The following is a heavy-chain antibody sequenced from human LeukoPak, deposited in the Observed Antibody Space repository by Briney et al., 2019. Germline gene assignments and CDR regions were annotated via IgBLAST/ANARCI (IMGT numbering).Heavy chain of an antibody. D-gene: IGHD6-13*01. J-gene: IGHJ4*02. CDR1: GFTFRSYG. CDR3: AKFSAAALVPPDY. CDR2: IWYDGSNK. Sequence: GGSLRLSCAASGFTFRSYGMHWVRQAPGKGLEWVAVIWYDGSNKYYADSVKGRFTISRDNSKNTLYLQMNSLRAEDTAVYYCAKFSAAALVPPDYWGQGTLVTVSS. V-gene: IGHV3-33*06.